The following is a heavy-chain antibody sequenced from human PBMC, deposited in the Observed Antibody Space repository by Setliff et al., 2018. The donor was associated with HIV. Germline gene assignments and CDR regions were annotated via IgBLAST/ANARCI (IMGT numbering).Heavy chain of an antibody. V-gene: IGHV1-18*04. CDR1: GYTFNNYF. Sequence: ASVKVSCKASGYTFNNYFLHWVRQAPGQGLEWMGWIGAHNGNTIYAQKFQDRVTMTTDTSTNTAYMDLRSLRSDDTAVYYCASPGSLYFDYWGQGTLVTVSS. CDR2: IGAHNGNT. J-gene: IGHJ4*02. CDR3: ASPGSLYFDY.